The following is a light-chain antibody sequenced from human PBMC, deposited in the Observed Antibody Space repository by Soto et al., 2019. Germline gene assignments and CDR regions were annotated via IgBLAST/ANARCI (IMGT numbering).Light chain of an antibody. CDR3: QQSHSTPLT. J-gene: IGKJ4*01. V-gene: IGKV1-39*01. CDR1: QSISNY. Sequence: DIQMTQSPSSLSASVGDRVTITGRASQSISNYLNWYQQKPGTAPKLLIYTASSLQSGVPSRFSGSGSGTDFTLTISSLQTEEFATYDCQQSHSTPLTFGGGTKVDIK. CDR2: TAS.